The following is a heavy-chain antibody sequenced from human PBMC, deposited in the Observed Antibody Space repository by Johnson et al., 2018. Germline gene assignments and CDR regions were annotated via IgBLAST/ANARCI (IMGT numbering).Heavy chain of an antibody. CDR3: TTLGIAAAGTAYYYYYRGV. CDR1: GFTFSNAW. D-gene: IGHD6-13*01. CDR2: IKSKTDGGTT. J-gene: IGHJ6*03. V-gene: IGHV3-15*01. Sequence: VQLQESGGGLVQPGGSLRLSCAASGFTFSNAWMSWVRQAPGKGLEWVGRIKSKTDGGTTDYAAPVKGRFTISRGDSKNTLYLQMNSLKTEDTAVYYCTTLGIAAAGTAYYYYYRGVWGKGTTVTVSS.